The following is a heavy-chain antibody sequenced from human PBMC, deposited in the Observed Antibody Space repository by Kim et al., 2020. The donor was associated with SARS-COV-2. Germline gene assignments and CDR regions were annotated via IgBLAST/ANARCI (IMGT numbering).Heavy chain of an antibody. V-gene: IGHV3-23*01. CDR1: GFTFSSYA. J-gene: IGHJ4*02. Sequence: GGSLRLSCAASGFTFSSYAMSWVRQAPGKGLEWVSAISGSGGSTYHADSVKGRFTISRDNSKNTLYLQMNSLRAEDTAVYYCAKRTYYDSSGYLELGRRRSYYFDYWGQGTLVTVSS. D-gene: IGHD3-22*01. CDR3: AKRTYYDSSGYLELGRRRSYYFDY. CDR2: ISGSGGST.